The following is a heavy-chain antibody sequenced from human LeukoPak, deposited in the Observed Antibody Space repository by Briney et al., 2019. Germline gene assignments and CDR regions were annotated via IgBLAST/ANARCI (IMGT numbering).Heavy chain of an antibody. V-gene: IGHV1-69*04. CDR3: ARVSSSRSFDY. CDR1: GGTFSSYA. Sequence: ASVKVSCKASGGTFSSYAISWVRQAPGQGLEWMGRIIPILGIANYAQKFQGRVTITTDESTSTAYMELSSLRSEDTAVYYCARVSSSRSFDYWGQGTLVTVSS. J-gene: IGHJ4*02. CDR2: IIPILGIA. D-gene: IGHD6-13*01.